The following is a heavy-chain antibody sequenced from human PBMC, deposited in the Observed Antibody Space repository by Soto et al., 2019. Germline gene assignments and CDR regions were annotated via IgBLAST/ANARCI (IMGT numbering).Heavy chain of an antibody. D-gene: IGHD3-16*01. CDR1: GFTVSSNY. J-gene: IGHJ6*02. CDR2: IYSGGST. V-gene: IGHV3-53*01. CDR3: ARDGARGQTSPYYYYGMDV. Sequence: HPGGSLRLSCAASGFTVSSNYMSWVRQAPGKGLEWVSVIYSGGSTYYADSVEGRFTISRDNSKNTLYLQMNSLRAEDTAVYYCARDGARGQTSPYYYYGMDVWGQGTTVTVSS.